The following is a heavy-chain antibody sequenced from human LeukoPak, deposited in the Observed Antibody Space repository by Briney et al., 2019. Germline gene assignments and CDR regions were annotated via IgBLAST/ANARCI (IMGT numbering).Heavy chain of an antibody. CDR1: GYTFSGYY. J-gene: IGHJ4*02. Sequence: GASVKVSCKASGYTFSGYYMHWVRQAPGQGLEWMGWINPNSGGTNYAQKFQGRVTMTRDTSISTAYMELSRLRSDDTAVYYCARAPPSGYDLAPDYWGQGTLVTVSS. CDR2: INPNSGGT. CDR3: ARAPPSGYDLAPDY. V-gene: IGHV1-2*02. D-gene: IGHD5-12*01.